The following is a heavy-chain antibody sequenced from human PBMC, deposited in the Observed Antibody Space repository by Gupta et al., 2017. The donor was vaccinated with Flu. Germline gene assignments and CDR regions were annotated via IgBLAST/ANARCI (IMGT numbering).Heavy chain of an antibody. CDR2: IDISGDGR. CDR3: AKEGGGEKRETD. J-gene: IGHJ4*02. D-gene: IGHD2-15*01. Sequence: EVQLLESGGVLVHPGGSLRLSCAASGFTFSNYAMDWVRQAPGKGLEWVSGIDISGDGRFYADAVKGRFTISRENSKRMLYLEMKRLRVDDTAVYYYAKEGGGEKRETDWGQGTLVTVYS. CDR1: GFTFSNYA. V-gene: IGHV3-23*01.